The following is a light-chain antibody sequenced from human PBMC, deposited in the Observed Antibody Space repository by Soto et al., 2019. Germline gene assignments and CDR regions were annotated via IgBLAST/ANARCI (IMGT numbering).Light chain of an antibody. CDR2: AAS. J-gene: IGKJ3*01. CDR3: QQTYSTVFT. CDR1: QTISSSY. V-gene: IGKV1-39*01. Sequence: DIQMTQSPSSLSASVGDRVTITCRASQTISSSYLNWYQQRPGKAPNLLIYAASSLHTGVPSRFSGSGSGTHFTLTISSLQPEDFATYYCQQTYSTVFTFDPGTKVDIK.